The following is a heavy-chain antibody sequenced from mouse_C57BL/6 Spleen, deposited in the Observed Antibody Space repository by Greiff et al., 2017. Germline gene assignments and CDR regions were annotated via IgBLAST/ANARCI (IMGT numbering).Heavy chain of an antibody. CDR3: ASYYSNYDFAY. Sequence: QVQLQQPGAELVKPGASVKLSCKASGYTFTSYWMHWVKQRPGQGLEWIGMIHPNSGSTNYNEKFKSKATLTVDKSSSTAYMQLSSLTSEDSAVYYCASYYSNYDFAYGGQGTLVTVSA. CDR1: GYTFTSYW. V-gene: IGHV1-64*01. CDR2: IHPNSGST. D-gene: IGHD2-5*01. J-gene: IGHJ3*01.